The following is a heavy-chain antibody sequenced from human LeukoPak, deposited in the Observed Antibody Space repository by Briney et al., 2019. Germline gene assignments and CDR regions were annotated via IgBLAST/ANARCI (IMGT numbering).Heavy chain of an antibody. D-gene: IGHD6-25*01. CDR2: INTDGTST. J-gene: IGHJ6*02. CDR1: GFIFSSYW. CDR3: ARERVGSDYYGLDV. Sequence: GGSLRLSCAASGFIFSSYWMHWVRQAPGKGLVWVSRINTDGTSTAYAASVKGRFTISRDNTKNILYLQMNSLRAEDTALYYCARERVGSDYYGLDVWGQGTTVSVSS. V-gene: IGHV3-74*01.